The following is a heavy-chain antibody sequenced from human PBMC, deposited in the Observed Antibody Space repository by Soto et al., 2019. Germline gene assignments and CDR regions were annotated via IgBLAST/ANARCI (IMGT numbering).Heavy chain of an antibody. Sequence: ASVKVSCKASGYTFTSYGISWVRQAPGQGLERMGWISAYNGNTNYAQKLQGRVTMTTDTSTSTAYMELRSLRSDDTAVYYCARGPRGYSYLDAFDIWGQGTMVTVSS. CDR3: ARGPRGYSYLDAFDI. CDR2: ISAYNGNT. D-gene: IGHD5-18*01. V-gene: IGHV1-18*01. CDR1: GYTFTSYG. J-gene: IGHJ3*02.